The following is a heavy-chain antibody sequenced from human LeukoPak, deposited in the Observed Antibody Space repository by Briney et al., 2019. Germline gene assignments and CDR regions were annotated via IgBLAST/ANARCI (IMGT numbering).Heavy chain of an antibody. CDR3: ARAVAGPFDY. V-gene: IGHV1-2*02. D-gene: IGHD6-19*01. Sequence: ASVKVSCKASGYAFTSHGITWVRQAPGQGLEWMGWINPNSGDTNYAQKFQGRVTMTRDTSISTAYMEVTMLRSDDTAVYFCARAVAGPFDYWGQGTLVTVSS. CDR1: GYAFTSHG. J-gene: IGHJ4*02. CDR2: INPNSGDT.